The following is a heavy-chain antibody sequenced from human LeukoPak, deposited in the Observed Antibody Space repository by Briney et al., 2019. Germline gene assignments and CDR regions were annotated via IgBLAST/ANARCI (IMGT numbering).Heavy chain of an antibody. J-gene: IGHJ4*02. V-gene: IGHV3-30*04. Sequence: GGSLRLSCAASGFTFSSYAMHWVRQAPGKGLEWVAVISYDGSNKYYADSVKGRFTISRDNSKNTLYLQMNSLRAEDTAVYYCARDSRSVRYYDILTGYYTGRERGDYSDYWGQGTLVTVSS. CDR2: ISYDGSNK. CDR3: ARDSRSVRYYDILTGYYTGRERGDYSDY. CDR1: GFTFSSYA. D-gene: IGHD3-9*01.